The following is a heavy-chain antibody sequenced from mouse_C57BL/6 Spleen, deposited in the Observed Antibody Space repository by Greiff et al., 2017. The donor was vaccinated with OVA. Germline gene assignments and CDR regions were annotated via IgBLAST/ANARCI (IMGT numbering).Heavy chain of an antibody. J-gene: IGHJ4*01. CDR2: IWRGGST. CDR1: GFSLTSYG. V-gene: IGHV2-5*01. Sequence: VQLVESGPGLVQPSQSLSITCTVSGFSLTSYGVHWVRQSPGKGLEWLGVIWRGGSTDYNAAFMSRLSITKDNSKSQVFFRMNSLQADDTARDYSAKKKSNYVGAMDYWGQGTSVTVSS. CDR3: AKKKSNYVGAMDY. D-gene: IGHD2-5*01.